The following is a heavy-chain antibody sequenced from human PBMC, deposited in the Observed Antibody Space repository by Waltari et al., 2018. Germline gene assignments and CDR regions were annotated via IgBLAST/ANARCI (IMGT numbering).Heavy chain of an antibody. CDR2: IYYSGST. CDR3: ARLGGLRYFDY. CDR1: GGSISSSSYY. V-gene: IGHV4-39*01. J-gene: IGHJ4*02. Sequence: QVQLQESGPGLVKPSETLSLTCTVSGGSISSSSYYWGWIRQPPGKGLEWIGSIYYSGSTYYNPSLKSRVTISVDTSKNQFSLKLSSVTAADTAVYYCARLGGLRYFDYWGQGTLVTVSS. D-gene: IGHD5-12*01.